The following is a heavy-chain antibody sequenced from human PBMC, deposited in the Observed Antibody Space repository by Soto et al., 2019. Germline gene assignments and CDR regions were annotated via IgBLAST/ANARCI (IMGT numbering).Heavy chain of an antibody. CDR1: GGSISSGDYY. Sequence: SETLSLTCTVSGGSISSGDYYWSWIRQPPGKGLEWIGYIYYSGSTYYNPSLKSRVTISIDTSNNQFSLKLSSVTAADTAVYYCARGSSIAGLHYGMDVWGQGTKVTVSS. CDR3: ARGSSIAGLHYGMDV. V-gene: IGHV4-30-4*02. J-gene: IGHJ6*02. CDR2: IYYSGST. D-gene: IGHD6-6*01.